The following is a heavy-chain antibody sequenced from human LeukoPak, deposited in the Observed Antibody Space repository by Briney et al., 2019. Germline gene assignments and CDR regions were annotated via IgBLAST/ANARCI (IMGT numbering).Heavy chain of an antibody. Sequence: PSETLSLTCTVSDDSISSFYWGWIRQPPGKGLEWIAYIHSVRHSNYNPSLKSRVSMSIDTSKKQFSLKVTSVTATDTAVYYCARHITNSGSAFDLWGRGTLVTVSS. D-gene: IGHD3-10*01. CDR3: ARHITNSGSAFDL. V-gene: IGHV4-59*08. CDR1: DDSISSFY. CDR2: IHSVRHS. J-gene: IGHJ2*01.